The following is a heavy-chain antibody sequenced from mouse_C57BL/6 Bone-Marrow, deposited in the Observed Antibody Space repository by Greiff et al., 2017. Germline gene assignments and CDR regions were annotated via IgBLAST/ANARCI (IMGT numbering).Heavy chain of an antibody. Sequence: EVMLVESGGGLVKPGGSLKLSCAASGFTFSSYAMSWVRQTPEKRLEWVATISDGGSYTYYPDNVKGRFTISRDNAKNNLYLQMSHLKSEDTAMYYCARVAHYYGSSYVGSAYWGQGTLVTVSA. CDR3: ARVAHYYGSSYVGSAY. D-gene: IGHD1-1*01. J-gene: IGHJ3*01. CDR2: ISDGGSYT. V-gene: IGHV5-4*03. CDR1: GFTFSSYA.